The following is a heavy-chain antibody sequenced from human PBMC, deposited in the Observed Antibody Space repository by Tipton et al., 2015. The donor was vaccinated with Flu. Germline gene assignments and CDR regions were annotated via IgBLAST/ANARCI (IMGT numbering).Heavy chain of an antibody. CDR3: GRGGYSSAWYEDY. D-gene: IGHD6-19*01. CDR2: IRQDGRER. J-gene: IGHJ4*02. Sequence: SLRLSCAASGFTFSDYWMSWVRQAPGKGLEWMANIRQDGRERHSADSVKGRFTISRDNAKNSVYLQMSSLRAEDTAVYYCGRGGYSSAWYEDYRGQGTLVTVSS. CDR1: GFTFSDYW. V-gene: IGHV3-7*01.